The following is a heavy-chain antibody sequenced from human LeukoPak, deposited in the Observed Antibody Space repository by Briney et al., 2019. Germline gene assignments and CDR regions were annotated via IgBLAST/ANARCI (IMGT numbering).Heavy chain of an antibody. D-gene: IGHD5-18*01. CDR3: ARVFGGYRWAFDI. V-gene: IGHV3-48*01. CDR2: ITSSSSTI. J-gene: IGHJ3*02. Sequence: PGGSLRLSCAASGFTFSSYSMNWVRQAPGKGLEWVSYITSSSSTIYYADSVKGRFTIFRDNAKNSLYLQMNGLRAEDTAVYYCARVFGGYRWAFDIWGQGTMVTVSS. CDR1: GFTFSSYS.